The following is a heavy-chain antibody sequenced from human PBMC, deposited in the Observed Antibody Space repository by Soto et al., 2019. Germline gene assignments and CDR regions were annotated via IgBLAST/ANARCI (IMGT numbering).Heavy chain of an antibody. CDR3: ARTRWFGELLPPYYYYGMDV. CDR2: ISAYNGNT. CDR1: GYTFTSYG. J-gene: IGHJ6*02. D-gene: IGHD3-10*01. V-gene: IGHV1-18*04. Sequence: VASVKVSCKASGYTFTSYGISWVRQAPGQGLEWMGWISAYNGNTNYAQKLQGRVTMTTDTSTSTAYMELRSLRSDDTAVYYCARTRWFGELLPPYYYYGMDVWGQGTTVTVSS.